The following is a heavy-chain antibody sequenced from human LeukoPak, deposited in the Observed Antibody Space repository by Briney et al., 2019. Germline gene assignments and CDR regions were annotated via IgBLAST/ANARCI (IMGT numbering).Heavy chain of an antibody. CDR3: ARDATYCSSTSCLHFDY. Sequence: ASVKVSCKASGYTFTSYGISWVRQAPGQGLEWMGWISAYDGNTNYAQKLQGRVTMTTDTSTSTAYMELRSLRSDDTAVYYCARDATYCSSTSCLHFDYWGQGTLVTVSS. CDR1: GYTFTSYG. J-gene: IGHJ4*02. CDR2: ISAYDGNT. V-gene: IGHV1-18*01. D-gene: IGHD2-2*01.